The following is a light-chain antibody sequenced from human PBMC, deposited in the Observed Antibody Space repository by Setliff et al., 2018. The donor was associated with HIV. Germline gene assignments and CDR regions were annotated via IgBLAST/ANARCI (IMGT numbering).Light chain of an antibody. CDR2: RNN. J-gene: IGLJ1*01. Sequence: QSALAQPPSAPGTPGQRVTISCSGSSSNIGINYVYWYQQLPGTAPKLLIYRNNQRPSGVPDRFSGSKSGTSASLAISGLRSEDEADYYCAAWDDSLSGQVFGTGTKVTVL. CDR3: AAWDDSLSGQV. V-gene: IGLV1-47*01. CDR1: SSNIGINY.